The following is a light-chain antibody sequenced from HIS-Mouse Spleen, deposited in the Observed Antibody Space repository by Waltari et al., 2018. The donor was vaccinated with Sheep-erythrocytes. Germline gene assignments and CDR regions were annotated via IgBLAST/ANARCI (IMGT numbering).Light chain of an antibody. V-gene: IGLV2-23*01. J-gene: IGLJ3*02. Sequence: QSALTQPASVSVSPGQSITISCTGTSRDVGLYNLVSWYQQHPGKAPKLMIYEGSKRPSGVSNRFSGSKAGNTASLTISGCQAEDEADYYCCSYAGSSTWVFGGGTKLTVL. CDR3: CSYAGSSTWV. CDR2: EGS. CDR1: SRDVGLYNL.